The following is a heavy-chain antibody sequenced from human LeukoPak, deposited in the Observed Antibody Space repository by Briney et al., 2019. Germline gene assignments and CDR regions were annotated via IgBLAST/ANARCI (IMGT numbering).Heavy chain of an antibody. D-gene: IGHD6-19*01. CDR1: GFTFGKYW. Sequence: GGSLRLSCVASGFTFGKYWMSWVRQAPGKGLEWVANIKLDGSEKNYVDSVKGRFTISRDNTKNSLYLQMNSLRAEDTAVYYCAREGVAVASFDFWGQGTLVTVSS. V-gene: IGHV3-7*01. CDR2: IKLDGSEK. CDR3: AREGVAVASFDF. J-gene: IGHJ4*02.